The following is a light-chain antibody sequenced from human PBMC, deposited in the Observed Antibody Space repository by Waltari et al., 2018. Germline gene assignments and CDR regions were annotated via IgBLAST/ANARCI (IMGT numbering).Light chain of an antibody. CDR1: SSDVGGFNY. J-gene: IGLJ1*01. CDR3: RSYTSSSTPV. CDR2: EVR. V-gene: IGLV2-14*01. Sequence: QSALTQPASVSGSPGQSITISFTGTSSDVGGFNYVYSSQQNPGKAPNLMIYEVRNLPYRVYHRVSGSKSGNTASLTISGLQDEDEADYYCRSYTSSSTPVFGTGTKVTVL.